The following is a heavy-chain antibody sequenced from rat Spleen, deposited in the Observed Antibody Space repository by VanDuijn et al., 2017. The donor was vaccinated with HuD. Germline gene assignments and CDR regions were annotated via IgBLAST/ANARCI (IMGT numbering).Heavy chain of an antibody. V-gene: IGHV5-29*01. CDR2: ISYGDSSGHSST. CDR3: SPLPGSNLDY. D-gene: IGHD1-4*01. Sequence: EVQLVESDGGLVQPGGSLELSCAASGFIFSDYGMAWVRQAPTKGLEWVATISYGDSSGHSSTYYRDSVKGRFSISRGNAKSTTYLHMNSLRSEDTATYYCSPLPGSNLDYWGQGVMVTASS. J-gene: IGHJ2*01. CDR1: GFIFSDYG.